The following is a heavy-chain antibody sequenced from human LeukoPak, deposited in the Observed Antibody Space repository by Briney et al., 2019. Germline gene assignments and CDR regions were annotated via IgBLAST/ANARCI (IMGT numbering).Heavy chain of an antibody. CDR1: GFTFSSYG. CDR3: AKDSWEVGATSEIDY. CDR2: IRYDGSDK. Sequence: PGGSLRLSCAAPGFTFSSYGMHWVRQAPGKGLEWVAFIRYDGSDKYYADSVKGRFTISRDNSKNTLYLQMNSLRAEETAVYYCAKDSWEVGATSEIDYWGQGTLVTVSS. V-gene: IGHV3-30*02. J-gene: IGHJ4*02. D-gene: IGHD1-26*01.